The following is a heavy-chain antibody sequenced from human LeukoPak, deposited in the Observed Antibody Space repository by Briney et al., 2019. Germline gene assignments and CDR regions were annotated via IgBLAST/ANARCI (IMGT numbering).Heavy chain of an antibody. CDR3: ARDHYDSSGYYFPNPDYYYYYYMDV. J-gene: IGHJ6*03. Sequence: GASVKVSCKASGYTFTRYAMNWVRQAPGQGLEWMGWINSNTGNPTYAQGFTGRFVFSLDTSVSTAYLQISSLKAEDTAVYYCARDHYDSSGYYFPNPDYYYYYYMDVWGKGTTVTVSS. CDR1: GYTFTRYA. D-gene: IGHD3-22*01. CDR2: INSNTGNP. V-gene: IGHV7-4-1*02.